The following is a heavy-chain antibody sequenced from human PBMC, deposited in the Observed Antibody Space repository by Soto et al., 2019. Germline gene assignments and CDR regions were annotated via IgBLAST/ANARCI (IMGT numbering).Heavy chain of an antibody. D-gene: IGHD6-13*01. CDR2: INHSGST. J-gene: IGHJ4*02. CDR3: ARGHSSSWYYIPRTFDY. V-gene: IGHV4-34*01. CDR1: GGCFSGYY. Sequence: SETQSLTCAVYGGCFSGYYWSWIRQPPGKGLEWIGEINHSGSTNYNPSLKSRVTISVDTSKNQFSLKLSSVTAADTAVYYCARGHSSSWYYIPRTFDYWGQGTLVTVSS.